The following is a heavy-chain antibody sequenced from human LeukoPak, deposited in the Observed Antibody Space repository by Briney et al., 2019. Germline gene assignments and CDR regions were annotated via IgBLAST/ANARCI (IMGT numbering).Heavy chain of an antibody. V-gene: IGHV4-30-4*01. J-gene: IGHJ4*02. D-gene: IGHD6-13*01. CDR2: IYYSGST. CDR3: ARGPYSSSWFIDY. CDR1: GGSISSGDYY. Sequence: PSQTLSLTCTVSGGSISSGDYYWSWIRQPPGKGLEWIGYIYYSGSTYYNPSLKSRVTISVDTSKNQFSLKLSSVTAADTAVYYCARGPYSSSWFIDYWGQGTLVTVSS.